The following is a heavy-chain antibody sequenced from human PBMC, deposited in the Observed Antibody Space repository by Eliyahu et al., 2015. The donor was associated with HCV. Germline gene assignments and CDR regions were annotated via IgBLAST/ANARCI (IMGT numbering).Heavy chain of an antibody. V-gene: IGHV4-39*01. CDR1: GGSISSSXYY. J-gene: IGHJ4*02. D-gene: IGHD3-22*01. Sequence: QLQLQESGPGLVKPSETLSLTCSVSGGSISSSXYYWGWXRQPPGKGLEWIGSIYYSGSTFYNPSLKSRVTISVDTSKNQFSLKLSSVTAADTAVYYCARHVNYYDSSGYFDYWGQGTLVTVSS. CDR2: IYYSGST. CDR3: ARHVNYYDSSGYFDY.